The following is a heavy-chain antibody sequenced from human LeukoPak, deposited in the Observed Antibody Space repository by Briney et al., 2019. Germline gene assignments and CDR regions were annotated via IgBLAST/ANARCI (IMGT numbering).Heavy chain of an antibody. CDR1: GYTFTSYG. Sequence: ASVNVSCKASGYTFTSYGISWVRQAPGQGLEWMGWISAYNGNTNYAQKLQGRVTMTTDTSTSTAYMELRSLRSDDTAVYYCAREDIVATMSAFDIWGQGTMVTVSS. J-gene: IGHJ3*02. CDR2: ISAYNGNT. V-gene: IGHV1-18*01. D-gene: IGHD5-12*01. CDR3: AREDIVATMSAFDI.